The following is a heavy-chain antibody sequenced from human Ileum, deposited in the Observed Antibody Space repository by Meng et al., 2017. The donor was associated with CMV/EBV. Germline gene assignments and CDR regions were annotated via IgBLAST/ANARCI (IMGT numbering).Heavy chain of an antibody. V-gene: IGHV4-30-4*01. CDR1: GGAISSGDYY. J-gene: IGHJ4*02. CDR3: ASGSPQLGYV. Sequence: VQLQEPGPRLVKPSQALSLTCTVTGGAISSGDYYWSWIRPPPGKGLEWIGYIYYSGSTYYNPSLKSRVTRSADTSKNQFSLKLNSVTAADTAVYYCASGSPQLGYVWGQGTLVTVSS. D-gene: IGHD1-1*01. CDR2: IYYSGST.